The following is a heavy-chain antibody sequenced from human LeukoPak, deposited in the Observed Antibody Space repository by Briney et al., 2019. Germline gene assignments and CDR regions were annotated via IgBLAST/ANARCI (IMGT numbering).Heavy chain of an antibody. J-gene: IGHJ3*02. CDR1: GDSVSSNSAA. CDR3: LRDSGLGNDAFDI. V-gene: IGHV6-1*01. CDR2: TYYRSKWYN. Sequence: SQTLSLTCAISGDSVSSNSAAWNWIRQSPSRGLEWLGRTYYRSKWYNEYAASVKSRITISPDTCKNRFSLQLNSVTPEDTAVYYCLRDSGLGNDAFDIWGHGTMVTVSS. D-gene: IGHD3-10*01.